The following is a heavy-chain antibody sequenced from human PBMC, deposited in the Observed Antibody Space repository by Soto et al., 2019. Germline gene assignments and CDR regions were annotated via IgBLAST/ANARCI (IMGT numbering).Heavy chain of an antibody. J-gene: IGHJ5*02. CDR2: IYSGGST. CDR1: GFTVSSNY. Sequence: EVQLVESGGGLIQPGGSLRLSCAASGFTVSSNYMSWVRQAPGKGLEWVSVIYSGGSTYYADSVKGRFTISRDNSKNTLYLQMNSLRAEDTAVYYCARGSSSWYPWFDPWGQGTLVTVSS. CDR3: ARGSSSWYPWFDP. D-gene: IGHD6-13*01. V-gene: IGHV3-53*01.